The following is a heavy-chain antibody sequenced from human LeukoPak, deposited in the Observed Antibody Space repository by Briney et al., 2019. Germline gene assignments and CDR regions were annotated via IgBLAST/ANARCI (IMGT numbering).Heavy chain of an antibody. V-gene: IGHV4-59*01. CDR1: GDSISNYY. J-gene: IGHJ4*02. CDR3: ARSQQLVRSFDC. Sequence: SETLSLTCTVSGDSISNYYWSWIRQPPGKGLEWIGYIYNYGGTNYNPSLKSRVTMSLDTSKNQLSLKLNSVTAADTAFYYCARSQQLVRSFDCWGQGTLVTVSS. D-gene: IGHD6-13*01. CDR2: IYNYGGT.